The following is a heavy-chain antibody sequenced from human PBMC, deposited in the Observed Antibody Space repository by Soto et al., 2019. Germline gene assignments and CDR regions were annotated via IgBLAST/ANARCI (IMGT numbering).Heavy chain of an antibody. CDR3: ARDLLIAVAGDPYYYYGMDV. CDR2: INPSGGST. CDR1: GYTFTSYY. V-gene: IGHV1-46*01. J-gene: IGHJ6*02. D-gene: IGHD6-19*01. Sequence: VASVKVSCKXSGYTFTSYYMHWVRQAPGQGLEWMGIINPSGGSTSYAQKFQGRVTMTRDTSTSTVYMELSSLRSEDTAVYYCARDLLIAVAGDPYYYYGMDVWGQGTTVTVSS.